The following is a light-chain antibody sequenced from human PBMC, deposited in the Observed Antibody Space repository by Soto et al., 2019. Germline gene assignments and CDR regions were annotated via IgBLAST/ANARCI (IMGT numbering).Light chain of an antibody. V-gene: IGKV3-15*01. CDR1: QTVRTN. J-gene: IGKJ4*01. CDR2: GTS. CDR3: QQYDNWHPKS. Sequence: EIVMTQSPATLSLSPGERATLSCRASQTVRTNLAWYQHKPGQAPRLLIYGTSSRAAGIPARFSGSGSGTEFTLTISSLQSEDFAVYYCQQYDNWHPKSFGGGTKVEIK.